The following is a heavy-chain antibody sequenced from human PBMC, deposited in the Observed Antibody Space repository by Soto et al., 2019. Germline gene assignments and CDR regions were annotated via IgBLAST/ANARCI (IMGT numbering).Heavy chain of an antibody. CDR2: ISAYNGNT. Sequence: QVQLVQSGAEVKKPGASVKVSCKASGYTFTSYGISWVRQAPGQGLEWMGWISAYNGNTNYAQKLQVRHTMTTDPSTSTAYMELRRLSSDDTAVYYCARDAPPEDYWGQGTLVTVSS. CDR1: GYTFTSYG. CDR3: ARDAPPEDY. J-gene: IGHJ4*02. V-gene: IGHV1-18*01.